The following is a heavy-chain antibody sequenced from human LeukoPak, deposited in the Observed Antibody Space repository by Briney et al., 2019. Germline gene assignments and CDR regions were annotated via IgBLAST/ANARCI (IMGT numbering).Heavy chain of an antibody. CDR1: GFTFSSYA. Sequence: GGSLRLSCAASGFTFSSYAMMWVRQAPGKGLEWVSSIIGGGGGTYYADSVKGRLTISRDNAKNSLYLQMNSLRAEDTAVYYCARGAMDDAFDIWGQGTMVTVSS. CDR2: IIGGGGGT. V-gene: IGHV3-23*01. D-gene: IGHD2-2*01. CDR3: ARGAMDDAFDI. J-gene: IGHJ3*02.